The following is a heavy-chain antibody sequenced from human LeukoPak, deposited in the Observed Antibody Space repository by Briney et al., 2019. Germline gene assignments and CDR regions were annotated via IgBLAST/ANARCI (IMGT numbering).Heavy chain of an antibody. V-gene: IGHV3-30-3*01. Sequence: PGGSLRLSCAAPGFTFSSYAMHWVRQAPGKGLEWVAVISYDGSNKYYADSVKGRFTISRDNSKNTLYLQMNSLRAEDTAVYYCARESYYDSSSDYWGQGTLVTVSS. D-gene: IGHD3-22*01. CDR1: GFTFSSYA. CDR3: ARESYYDSSSDY. CDR2: ISYDGSNK. J-gene: IGHJ4*02.